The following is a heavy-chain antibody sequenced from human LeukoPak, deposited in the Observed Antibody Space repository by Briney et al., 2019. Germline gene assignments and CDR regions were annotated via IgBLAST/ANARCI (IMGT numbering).Heavy chain of an antibody. CDR1: GFAFSDYS. Sequence: PGGSLRLSCAASGFAFSDYSMNWVRQAPGKGLEWVSSISSSSSYIYYADSVKGRFTISRDNAKNSLYLQMNSLRAEDTAVYYCARDKWERQDPSFDYWGQGTLVTVSS. D-gene: IGHD1-26*01. CDR3: ARDKWERQDPSFDY. CDR2: ISSSSSYI. V-gene: IGHV3-21*01. J-gene: IGHJ4*02.